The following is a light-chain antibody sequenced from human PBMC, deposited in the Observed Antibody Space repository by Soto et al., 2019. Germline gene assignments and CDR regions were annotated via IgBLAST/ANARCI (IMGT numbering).Light chain of an antibody. Sequence: QSALPQPPSASGSPGQSVTISCTGTSSDVGGYNYVSWYQQHPGKAPKLMIYEVNKRPSGVPDRFSGSKSGNTASLTVSGLQAEDEADYYCSSYTGSNKVFGGGTKVTVL. CDR2: EVN. J-gene: IGLJ2*01. CDR1: SSDVGGYNY. CDR3: SSYTGSNKV. V-gene: IGLV2-8*01.